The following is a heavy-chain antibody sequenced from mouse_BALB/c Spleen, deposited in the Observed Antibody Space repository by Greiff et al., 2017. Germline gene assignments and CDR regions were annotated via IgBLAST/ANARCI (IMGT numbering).Heavy chain of an antibody. J-gene: IGHJ4*01. V-gene: IGHV1-54*01. Sequence: QVQLQQSGAELVRPGTSVKVSCKASGYAFTNYLIEWVKQRPGQGLEWIGVINPGSGGTNYNEKFKGKATLTADKSSSTAYMQLSSLTSDDSAVYFCARSLLFPYAMDYWGQGTSVTVSS. CDR2: INPGSGGT. D-gene: IGHD2-1*01. CDR1: GYAFTNYL. CDR3: ARSLLFPYAMDY.